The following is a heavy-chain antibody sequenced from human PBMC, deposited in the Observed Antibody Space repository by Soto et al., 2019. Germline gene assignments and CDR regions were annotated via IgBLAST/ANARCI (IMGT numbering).Heavy chain of an antibody. Sequence: QVQLVQSGAEVKKPGSSVKVSCKASGGTFSRYSSTGVRQAPGHGLEWIGRIIPIFGIASYAQKFQGRVTITADESTSTAYMELSSVRSDDTAVYYCAREDRDRETGLVPAAIDGMDVWGQGTTGTVSS. D-gene: IGHD2-2*01. J-gene: IGHJ6*02. CDR1: GGTFSRYS. CDR3: AREDRDRETGLVPAAIDGMDV. V-gene: IGHV1-69*08. CDR2: IIPIFGIA.